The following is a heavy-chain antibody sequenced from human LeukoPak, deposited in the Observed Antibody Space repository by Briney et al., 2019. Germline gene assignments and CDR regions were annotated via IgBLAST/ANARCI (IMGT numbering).Heavy chain of an antibody. CDR2: ISRSSSYT. V-gene: IGHV3-11*06. CDR1: GFTFSDYY. D-gene: IGHD2-2*01. Sequence: GGSLRLSCAASGFTFSDYYMSWIRQAPGKGLEWVSYISRSSSYTNYADSVKGRFTISRDNAKNSLYLQMNSLRAEDTAVYYCARGGVVVPAAMPRYYGMDVWGKGTTVTVSS. CDR3: ARGGVVVPAAMPRYYGMDV. J-gene: IGHJ6*04.